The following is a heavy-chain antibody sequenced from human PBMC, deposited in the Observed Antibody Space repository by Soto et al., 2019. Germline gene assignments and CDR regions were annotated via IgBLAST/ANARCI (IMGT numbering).Heavy chain of an antibody. J-gene: IGHJ4*02. V-gene: IGHV4-59*08. CDR1: GGSISSSY. CDR3: ARQLSY. CDR2: IYDSGST. Sequence: SETLSLTCTVSGGSISSSYWSWIRQPPGKGLEWIGYIYDSGSTYYNSSLKSRVTMSVETSKNQFSLKLNYVTAADTAVYYCARQLSYWGQGTPVTVS. D-gene: IGHD6-13*01.